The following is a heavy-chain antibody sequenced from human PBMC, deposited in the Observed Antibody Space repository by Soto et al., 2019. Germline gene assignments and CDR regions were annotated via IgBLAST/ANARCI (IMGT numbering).Heavy chain of an antibody. CDR2: IYYSGST. D-gene: IGHD2-2*03. Sequence: SETLSLTCTVSGGSISSGGYYWSWIRQHPGKGLEWIGYIYYSGSTYYNPSLKSRVTISVDTSKNQFSLQLNSVTPEDTAVYYCARVLDIVLVPGDYYGMDVWGQGTTVTVSS. J-gene: IGHJ6*02. V-gene: IGHV4-31*03. CDR1: GGSISSGGYY. CDR3: ARVLDIVLVPGDYYGMDV.